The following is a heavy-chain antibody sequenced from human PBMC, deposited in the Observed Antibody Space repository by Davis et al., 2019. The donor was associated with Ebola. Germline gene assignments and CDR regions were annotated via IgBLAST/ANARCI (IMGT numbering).Heavy chain of an antibody. CDR2: IYTGGST. D-gene: IGHD6-19*01. Sequence: GESLKISCAASGFTVSSNYMSWVRQAPGKGLEWVSVIYTGGSTHYADSVKGRFTISRDNSKNTLYLQMNSLRAEDTAVYYCSRTIHSKYSSGWYYFDYWGQGTLVTVSS. V-gene: IGHV3-53*01. J-gene: IGHJ4*02. CDR1: GFTVSSNY. CDR3: SRTIHSKYSSGWYYFDY.